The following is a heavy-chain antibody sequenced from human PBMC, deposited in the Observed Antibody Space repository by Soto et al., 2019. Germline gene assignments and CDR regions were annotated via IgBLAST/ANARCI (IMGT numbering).Heavy chain of an antibody. CDR3: AKDRGSITDNWFDP. Sequence: QVQLVESGGGVVQPGRSLRLSCAASGFTFSSYGMHWVRQAPGKGLEWVAVISYDGSNKYYADSVKGRFTISRDNSKNTLYLQMNSLRAEDTAVHYCAKDRGSITDNWFDPWGQGTLVTVSS. J-gene: IGHJ5*02. D-gene: IGHD3-10*01. CDR1: GFTFSSYG. V-gene: IGHV3-30*18. CDR2: ISYDGSNK.